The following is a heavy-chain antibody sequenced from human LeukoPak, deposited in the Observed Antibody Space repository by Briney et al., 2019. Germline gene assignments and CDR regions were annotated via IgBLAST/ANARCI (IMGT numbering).Heavy chain of an antibody. V-gene: IGHV3-23*01. Sequence: GGSLRLSCAGSGFTPSNCAMSWVRQAPGRGLEWVSGISGSGGSTYYADSVEGRFTISRDNSKNTLYLHMNSVRAEDTAVYYCAKGGCSASCYSTYWAQGTLVTVSS. D-gene: IGHD2-2*02. CDR2: ISGSGGST. CDR3: AKGGCSASCYSTY. CDR1: GFTPSNCA. J-gene: IGHJ4*02.